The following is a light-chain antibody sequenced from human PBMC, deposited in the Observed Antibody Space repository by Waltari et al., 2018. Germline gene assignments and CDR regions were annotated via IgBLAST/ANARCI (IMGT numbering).Light chain of an antibody. V-gene: IGLV2-23*02. Sequence: SALTQPASVSGSPGQSITISCPGTSSAVGNYKRVSWYQQHPGKAPKLMIYAVSKRPSGVSDRFSGSKSGDMASLTISGLQPEDEAEYFCSSYAGSSKGVFGGGTKVTVL. CDR2: AVS. J-gene: IGLJ2*01. CDR3: SSYAGSSKGV. CDR1: SSAVGNYKR.